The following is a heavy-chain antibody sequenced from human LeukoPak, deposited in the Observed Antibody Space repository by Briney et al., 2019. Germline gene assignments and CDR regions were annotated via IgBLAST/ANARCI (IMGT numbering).Heavy chain of an antibody. Sequence: PGGSLRLSCAACGFTFSSNDMHWVRQDTGKGLEWVSAIGTAGDTYYRGSVKGQFTISRENAKNSLYLQMNSLRAEDTAVYYCARDCLLWFGDQEGDYWGQGTLVTVSS. D-gene: IGHD3-10*01. CDR1: GFTFSSND. CDR3: ARDCLLWFGDQEGDY. V-gene: IGHV3-13*03. CDR2: IGTAGDT. J-gene: IGHJ4*02.